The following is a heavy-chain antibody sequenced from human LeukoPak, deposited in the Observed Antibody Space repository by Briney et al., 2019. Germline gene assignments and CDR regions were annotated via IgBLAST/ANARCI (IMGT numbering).Heavy chain of an antibody. D-gene: IGHD1-26*01. CDR2: IYYSGST. CDR1: GGSISSYY. Sequence: PSETLSLTCTVSGGSISSYYWSWIRQPPGKGLEWIGYIYYSGSTNYNPSLKSRVTISVDTSTNQFSLKLSSVTAADTAVYYCARDSGSYYFDYWGQGTLVTVSS. J-gene: IGHJ4*02. V-gene: IGHV4-59*01. CDR3: ARDSGSYYFDY.